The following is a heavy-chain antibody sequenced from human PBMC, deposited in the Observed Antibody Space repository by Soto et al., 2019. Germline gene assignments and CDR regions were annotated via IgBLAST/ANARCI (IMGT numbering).Heavy chain of an antibody. CDR2: ISYDGSNK. V-gene: IGHV3-30*18. Sequence: QVQLVESGGGVVQPGRSLRLSCAASGFTFSSYGMHWVRQAPGKGLDWVAVISYDGSNKYYADSVKGRFTISRDNSKNTLYLQMNSLRAEDTALCYCAKDGAKGTHDYGDYFAPLYYYYYMDVWGKGTTVTVSS. J-gene: IGHJ6*03. D-gene: IGHD4-17*01. CDR3: AKDGAKGTHDYGDYFAPLYYYYYMDV. CDR1: GFTFSSYG.